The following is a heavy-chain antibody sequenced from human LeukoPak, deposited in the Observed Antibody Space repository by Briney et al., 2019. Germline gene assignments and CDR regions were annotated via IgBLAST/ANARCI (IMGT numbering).Heavy chain of an antibody. Sequence: PGGSLRLSCAASGFTFSSYAMHWVRQAPGKGLEYVSAISSNGGSTYYADSVKGRFTISRDNSKNTLYLQMSSLRAEDMAVYYCVKSAGIAVAGTDYWGQGTLVTVSS. CDR2: ISSNGGST. CDR1: GFTFSSYA. V-gene: IGHV3-64D*09. J-gene: IGHJ4*02. CDR3: VKSAGIAVAGTDY. D-gene: IGHD6-19*01.